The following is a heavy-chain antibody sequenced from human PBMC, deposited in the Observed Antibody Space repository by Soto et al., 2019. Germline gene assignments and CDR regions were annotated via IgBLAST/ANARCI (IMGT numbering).Heavy chain of an antibody. CDR1: GAPMNRYY. Sequence: SETLSLTCTVSGAPMNRYYWSWIRQPPGKALEWIGHVFNSDTSKYNPSLRSRVDMSVDRAKNQFSLTMASLTTADTAVYYCARVYGTNYGFDFWGQGALVTVSS. CDR3: ARVYGTNYGFDF. V-gene: IGHV4-59*01. J-gene: IGHJ4*02. D-gene: IGHD2-8*01. CDR2: VFNSDTS.